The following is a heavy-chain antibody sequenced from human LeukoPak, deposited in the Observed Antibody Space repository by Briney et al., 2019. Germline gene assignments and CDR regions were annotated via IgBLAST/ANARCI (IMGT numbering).Heavy chain of an antibody. Sequence: GGSLRLSCAASGFTFSSYWMSWVRQAPGKGLEWVANIKQDGSEKYYVDSVKGRFTTSRDNAKKSLFLQMNSLRAEDTAVYYCARTGDYGSGRYFRPFDYWGQGTLVTVSS. CDR3: ARTGDYGSGRYFRPFDY. J-gene: IGHJ4*02. D-gene: IGHD3-10*01. CDR2: IKQDGSEK. CDR1: GFTFSSYW. V-gene: IGHV3-7*01.